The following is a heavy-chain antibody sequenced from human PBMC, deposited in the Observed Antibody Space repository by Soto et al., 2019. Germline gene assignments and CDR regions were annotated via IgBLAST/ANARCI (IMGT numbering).Heavy chain of an antibody. D-gene: IGHD5-18*01. CDR3: AREGNSYDPPLYFDY. Sequence: LILSFAASGFTFSSYAMHWVRQAPGKGLEWVAVISYDGSNKYYSDSVKGRFTISRDNSKNTLYLQMNSLRAEDTAVYYCAREGNSYDPPLYFDYWGPASPITFS. J-gene: IGHJ4*02. CDR2: ISYDGSNK. V-gene: IGHV3-30-3*01. CDR1: GFTFSSYA.